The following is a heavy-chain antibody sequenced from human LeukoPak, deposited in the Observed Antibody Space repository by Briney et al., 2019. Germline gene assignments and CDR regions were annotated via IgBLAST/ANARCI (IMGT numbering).Heavy chain of an antibody. CDR2: ISSTGGTA. J-gene: IGHJ4*02. Sequence: GGTLRLSCAASGFTFSSFGVSWVRQAPGKGLEWVSAISSTGGTAYYADSVKGRFTISRDNAKNSLYLQMNSLRAEDTAVYYCARVVAYVPFDYWGQGTLVTVSS. CDR1: GFTFSSFG. V-gene: IGHV3-23*01. D-gene: IGHD3-16*01. CDR3: ARVVAYVPFDY.